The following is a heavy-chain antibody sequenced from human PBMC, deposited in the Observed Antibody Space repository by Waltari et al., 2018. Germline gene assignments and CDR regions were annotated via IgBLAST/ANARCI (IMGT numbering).Heavy chain of an antibody. CDR2: IIPIFGTA. CDR1: GGTFSSYA. V-gene: IGHV1-69*05. J-gene: IGHJ4*02. CDR3: AKSYYYDSSGYYPLAFYFDY. Sequence: QVQLVQSGAEVKKPGSSVKVSCTASGGTFSSYAISWVRQAPGQGLEWMGGIIPIFGTANYAQKFQGRVTITTDESTSTAYMELSSLRSEDTAVYYCAKSYYYDSSGYYPLAFYFDYWGQGTLVTVSS. D-gene: IGHD3-22*01.